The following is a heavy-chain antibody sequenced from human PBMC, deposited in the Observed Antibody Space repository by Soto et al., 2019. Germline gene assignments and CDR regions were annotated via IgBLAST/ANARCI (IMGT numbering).Heavy chain of an antibody. J-gene: IGHJ4*02. V-gene: IGHV4-34*01. D-gene: IGHD4-17*01. CDR2: INHSGST. Sequence: SETLSLTCAVYGGSFSGYYWSWIRQPPGKGLEWIGEINHSGSTNYNPSLKSRVTISVDTSKNQFSLKLSSVTAADTAVYYCARGSTTVPYWGQGTLVTVSS. CDR3: ARGSTTVPY. CDR1: GGSFSGYY.